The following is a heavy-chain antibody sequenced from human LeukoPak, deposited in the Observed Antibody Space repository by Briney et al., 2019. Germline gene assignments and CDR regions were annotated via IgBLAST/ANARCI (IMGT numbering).Heavy chain of an antibody. CDR1: GGDINNNNYY. Sequence: PSETLSLTCTVSGGDINNNNYYWRWIRPSPGTGLEWIGSIYYSGSTYYNPSLKSRVAISIDTSKNQFSLNLTSVTAADTAVYYCARRARDGFVDFWGQGTLVTVSS. D-gene: IGHD5-24*01. J-gene: IGHJ4*02. CDR2: IYYSGST. CDR3: ARRARDGFVDF. V-gene: IGHV4-39*01.